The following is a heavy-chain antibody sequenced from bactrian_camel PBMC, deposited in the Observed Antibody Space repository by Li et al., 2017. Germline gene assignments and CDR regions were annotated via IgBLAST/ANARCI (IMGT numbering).Heavy chain of an antibody. CDR1: RYMYDNGC. V-gene: IGHV3S53*01. CDR3: AADFFNLQLSRQYSS. CDR2: IDTDGST. J-gene: IGHJ4*01. Sequence: QLVESGGGSVQAGGSLRLSCAASRYMYDNGCMGWFRQAPGKEREGVATIDTDGSTSYADSVKGRFTISEDKVKNTLYLQMNNLKPEDTAMYYCAADFFNLQLSRQYSSWGRGTQVTVS. D-gene: IGHD4*01.